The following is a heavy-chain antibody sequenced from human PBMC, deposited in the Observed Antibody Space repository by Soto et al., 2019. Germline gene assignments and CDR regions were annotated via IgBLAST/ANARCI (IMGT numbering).Heavy chain of an antibody. J-gene: IGHJ4*02. V-gene: IGHV1-69*01. Sequence: QVQLVQSGAEVKEPGSSVKVSCKASGGGNLRDYRTTWVRRAPGQGLEWMGGIIPKLGPANYAQNFQGRVPITADESTNTVYMELRSLRSDDTAVYYCARGGDVYNFGAVYWGQGTPVTVSS. CDR1: GGGNLRDYR. CDR3: ARGGDVYNFGAVY. CDR2: IIPKLGPA. D-gene: IGHD2-21*01.